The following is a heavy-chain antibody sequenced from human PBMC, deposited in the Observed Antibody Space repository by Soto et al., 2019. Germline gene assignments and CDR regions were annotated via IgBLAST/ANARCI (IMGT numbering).Heavy chain of an antibody. CDR1: GYIFTSYG. CDR3: ARDPSPIYCTNGVCSDY. J-gene: IGHJ4*02. Sequence: ASVKVSCKASGYIFTSYGISWVRQAPGQGLEWMGWISAYNGNTNYAQKLQGRVTMTTDTSTSTAYMELRSLRSDDTAVYYCARDPSPIYCTNGVCSDYWGQGTLVTVSS. CDR2: ISAYNGNT. V-gene: IGHV1-18*01. D-gene: IGHD2-8*01.